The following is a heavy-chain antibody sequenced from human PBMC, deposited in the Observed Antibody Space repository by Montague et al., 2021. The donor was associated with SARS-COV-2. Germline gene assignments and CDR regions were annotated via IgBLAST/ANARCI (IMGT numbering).Heavy chain of an antibody. CDR1: GDSVSSYCVA. CDR3: VRYSGWFYFDF. D-gene: IGHD6-19*01. J-gene: IGHJ4*02. V-gene: IGHV6-1*01. CDR2: TYYRSKWYS. Sequence: SAISGDSVSSYCVAWTWIRQSRPRALEWLGRTYYRSKWYSDYAPSVRGRLTVNPDASKNEFSLELNYVTPEDTAVYYCVRYSGWFYFDFWGQGTLVTVSS.